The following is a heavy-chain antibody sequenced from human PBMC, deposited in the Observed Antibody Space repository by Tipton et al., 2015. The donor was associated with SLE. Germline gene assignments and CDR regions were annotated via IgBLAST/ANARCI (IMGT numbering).Heavy chain of an antibody. Sequence: SLRLSCAASGFTFSSYAMGWVRQAPGKGLEWVSAISGSGGSTYYADSVKGRFTISRDNSKNTLYLQMNSLRAEDTAVYYCARGVLSGYSSRYAIDYWGQGTRVIVSS. J-gene: IGHJ4*02. CDR1: GFTFSSYA. CDR3: ARGVLSGYSSRYAIDY. CDR2: ISGSGGST. V-gene: IGHV3-23*01. D-gene: IGHD5-18*01.